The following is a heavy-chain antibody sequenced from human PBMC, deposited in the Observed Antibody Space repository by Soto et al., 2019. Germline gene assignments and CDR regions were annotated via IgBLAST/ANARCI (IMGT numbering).Heavy chain of an antibody. D-gene: IGHD3-16*01. CDR2: MSGSSSTT. CDR1: GLTFSNYA. Sequence: GGSLRLSXATSGLTFSNYAMSWVRQAPGGGLEWVSSMSGSSSTTYYADSVRGRFTISRDRSKNTLYLQMSSLRADDTALYYCAKNQEGGLPRVIDFWGQGTLVTVSS. CDR3: AKNQEGGLPRVIDF. V-gene: IGHV3-23*01. J-gene: IGHJ4*02.